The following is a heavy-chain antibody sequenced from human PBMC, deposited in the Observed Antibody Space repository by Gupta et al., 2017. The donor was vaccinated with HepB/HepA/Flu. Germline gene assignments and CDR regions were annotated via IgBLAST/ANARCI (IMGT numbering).Heavy chain of an antibody. V-gene: IGHV4-34*01. J-gene: IGHJ4*02. Sequence: QVQLQQWGAGLLKPSETLSLTCAVYGGSFSGYYWSWIRQPPGKGLEWIGEINHSGSTNYNPSLKSRVTISVDTSKNQFSLKLSSVTAADTAVYYCARTPGYSRGVVDYWVQGTLVTVSS. D-gene: IGHD3-10*01. CDR2: INHSGST. CDR1: GGSFSGYY. CDR3: ARTPGYSRGVVDY.